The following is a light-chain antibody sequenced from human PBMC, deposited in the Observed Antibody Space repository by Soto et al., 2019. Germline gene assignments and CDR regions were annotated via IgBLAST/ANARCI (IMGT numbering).Light chain of an antibody. Sequence: DIQMTQSPSSLSASVGDTVTITCRATQDITIDVAWYQQKPGKPPNLLIRDVSTLQSGVPSRFGGSGYVTDFTFTITDLQTEDVATYYCQEYNSLSTAVGGGTKVYIK. CDR2: DVS. V-gene: IGKV1-27*01. J-gene: IGKJ4*01. CDR1: QDITID. CDR3: QEYNSLSTA.